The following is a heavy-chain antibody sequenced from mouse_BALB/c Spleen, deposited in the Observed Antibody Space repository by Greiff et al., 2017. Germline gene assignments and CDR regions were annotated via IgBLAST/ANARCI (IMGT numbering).Heavy chain of an antibody. Sequence: EVQGVESGGGLVQPGGSRKLSCAASGFTFSSFGMHWVRQAPEKGLEWVAYISSGSSTIYYADTVKGRFTISRDNPKNTLFLQMTSLRSEDTAMYYCAREDYYGSRYFDYWGQGTTLTVSS. CDR3: AREDYYGSRYFDY. J-gene: IGHJ2*01. CDR1: GFTFSSFG. CDR2: ISSGSSTI. D-gene: IGHD1-1*01. V-gene: IGHV5-17*02.